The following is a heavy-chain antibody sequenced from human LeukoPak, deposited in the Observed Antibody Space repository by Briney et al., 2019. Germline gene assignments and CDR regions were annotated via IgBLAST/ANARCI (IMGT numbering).Heavy chain of an antibody. D-gene: IGHD2-2*01. J-gene: IGHJ5*02. CDR1: GGSFSGYY. CDR3: ARGPLGDIVVVPAASWFDP. CDR2: INHSGST. V-gene: IGHV4-34*01. Sequence: XXCAXYGGSFSGYYXSWIRQPPGKGRXWIGEINHSGSTNYNPSLKRRVTISVDTSKNQFSLKLSSVTAADTAVYYCARGPLGDIVVVPAASWFDPWGQGTLVTVSS.